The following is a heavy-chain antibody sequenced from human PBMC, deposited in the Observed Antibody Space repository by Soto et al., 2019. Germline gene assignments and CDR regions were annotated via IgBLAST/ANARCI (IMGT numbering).Heavy chain of an antibody. V-gene: IGHV1-69*12. CDR2: IMPIFRTP. D-gene: IGHD3-3*02. CDR1: GGSFSNSA. CDR3: ARDKDRQQLGGNYYYIMDV. J-gene: IGHJ6*02. Sequence: QVQLVQSGAEVKKPGSSVKVSCKASGGSFSNSALSWVRQAPGQGLEWMGGIMPIFRTPDYAQRFQGRVTITADESTSTAYMELSSLTSEDTGVYYCARDKDRQQLGGNYYYIMDVWGQGTTVTVSS.